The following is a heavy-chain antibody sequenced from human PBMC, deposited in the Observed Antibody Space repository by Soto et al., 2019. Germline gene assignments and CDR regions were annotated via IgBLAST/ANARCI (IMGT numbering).Heavy chain of an antibody. CDR1: GFKVSSNY. V-gene: IGHV3-66*01. CDR2: IYSGGST. CDR3: ARERYDSSGRIDD. Sequence: EVQLVESGGGLVQPGGSLRLSCAASGFKVSSNYMSWGRQAPGKGLEWVSIIYSGGSTYYADSVKGRFTISRDNSNHALNLHMNSLRAEDTAVYYGARERYDSSGRIDDWGQGALVTVSS. J-gene: IGHJ4*02. D-gene: IGHD3-22*01.